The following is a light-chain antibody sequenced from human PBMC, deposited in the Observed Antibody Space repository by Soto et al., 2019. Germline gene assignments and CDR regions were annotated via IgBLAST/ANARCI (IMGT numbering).Light chain of an antibody. CDR2: AAY. CDR3: QQRYSTPPYT. Sequence: DIQMTQSPSSLSTSVGDRVTITCRASQYINNYLNWYQQKPGKAPKLLIFAAYNLQSGVPSRISGSGSRTDFTLNISSLQPEDFATYYCQQRYSTPPYTFGQGTKLDMK. V-gene: IGKV1-39*01. J-gene: IGKJ2*01. CDR1: QYINNY.